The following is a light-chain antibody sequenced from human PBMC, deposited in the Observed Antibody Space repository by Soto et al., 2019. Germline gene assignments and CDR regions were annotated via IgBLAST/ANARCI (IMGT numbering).Light chain of an antibody. J-gene: IGKJ4*01. Sequence: DIQMTQSPSTLSASVGDRVTITCRASQNINRWLAWYQQRPGKAPNLLIHKASSLEAGVPSRFSGSASGTEFTHPIRRLQADGFGCYFWLQGRGYPLTFGGGTKVEIK. CDR1: QNINRW. V-gene: IGKV1-5*03. CDR2: KAS. CDR3: LQGRGYPLT.